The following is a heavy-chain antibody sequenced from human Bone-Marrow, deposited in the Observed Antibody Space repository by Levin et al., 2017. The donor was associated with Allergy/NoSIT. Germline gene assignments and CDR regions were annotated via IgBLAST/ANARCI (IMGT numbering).Heavy chain of an antibody. CDR3: AREAWGGSSIYYYYMDV. CDR2: INPNSGGT. CDR1: GYTFTGYY. D-gene: IGHD6-6*01. Sequence: ASVKVSCKASGYTFTGYYMHWVRQAPGQGLEWMGRINPNSGGTNYAQKFQGRVTMTRDTSISTAYMELSRLRSDDTAVYYCAREAWGGSSIYYYYMDVWGKGTTVTVSS. J-gene: IGHJ6*03. V-gene: IGHV1-2*06.